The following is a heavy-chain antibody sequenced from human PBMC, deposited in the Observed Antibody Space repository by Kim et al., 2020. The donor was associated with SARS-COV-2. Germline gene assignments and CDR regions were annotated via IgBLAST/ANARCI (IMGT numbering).Heavy chain of an antibody. J-gene: IGHJ4*02. D-gene: IGHD6-13*01. CDR3: TRDGSSWYPTFDY. CDR1: GFTFGDYA. Sequence: GGSLRLSCTASGFTFGDYAMSWFRQAPGKGLEWVGFIRSKAYGGTTEYAASVKGRFTISRDDSKSIAYLQMNSLKTEDTAVYYCTRDGSSWYPTFDYWGQGTLVTVSS. CDR2: IRSKAYGGTT. V-gene: IGHV3-49*03.